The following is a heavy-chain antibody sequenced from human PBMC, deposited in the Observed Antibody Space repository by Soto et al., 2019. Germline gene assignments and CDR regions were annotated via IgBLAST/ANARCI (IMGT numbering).Heavy chain of an antibody. V-gene: IGHV3-33*01. J-gene: IGHJ4*02. CDR2: IWYDGSNK. Sequence: PGGSLRLSCAASGFTFSSYGMHWVRQAPGKGLEWVAVIWYDGSNKYYADSVKGRFTISRGNSKNTLYLQMNSLRAEDTAVYYCATELSAYCGGDCYSGYFDYWGQGTLVTVSS. CDR3: ATELSAYCGGDCYSGYFDY. CDR1: GFTFSSYG. D-gene: IGHD2-21*02.